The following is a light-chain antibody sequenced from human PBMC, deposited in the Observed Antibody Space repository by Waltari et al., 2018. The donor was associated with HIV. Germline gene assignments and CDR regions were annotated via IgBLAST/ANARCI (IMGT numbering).Light chain of an antibody. J-gene: IGLJ1*01. CDR2: YNS. Sequence: SHVLSQPPSVSVAPGKTASVTCGGDNIGSKSVHWYQQRPGQAPLLIIFYNSDRPSGIPERFSGSNSVGTATLTISRVEAGDEAYYYCQVWDPLSDHPVFGTGTKVTVL. CDR1: NIGSKS. CDR3: QVWDPLSDHPV. V-gene: IGLV3-21*04.